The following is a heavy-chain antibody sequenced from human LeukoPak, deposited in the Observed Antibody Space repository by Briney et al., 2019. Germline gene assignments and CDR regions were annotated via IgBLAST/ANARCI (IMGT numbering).Heavy chain of an antibody. V-gene: IGHV3-33*08. CDR1: GFTLSTFN. CDR2: IWYDGSNK. J-gene: IGHJ4*02. CDR3: ARDRDFYYYDSSGPPDY. D-gene: IGHD3-22*01. Sequence: GGSLRLSCAASGFTLSTFNMHWVRQAPGKGLEWVAVIWYDGSNKYYADSVKGRFTISRDNSKNTLYLQMNSLRAEDTAVYYCARDRDFYYYDSSGPPDYWGQGTLVTVSS.